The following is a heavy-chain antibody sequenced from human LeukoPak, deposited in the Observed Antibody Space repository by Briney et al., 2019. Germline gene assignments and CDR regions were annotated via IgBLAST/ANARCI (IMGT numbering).Heavy chain of an antibody. CDR3: ARDRYYFDY. CDR1: GGSFSGYY. J-gene: IGHJ4*02. Sequence: SETLSLTCAVYGGSFSGYYWSWIRQPPGKGLEWIGEINHSGSTNYNPSLKSRVTISVDTSKNQFSLKLSSVTAADTAVYYCARDRYYFDYWGQGTLVTVSS. CDR2: INHSGST. V-gene: IGHV4-34*01.